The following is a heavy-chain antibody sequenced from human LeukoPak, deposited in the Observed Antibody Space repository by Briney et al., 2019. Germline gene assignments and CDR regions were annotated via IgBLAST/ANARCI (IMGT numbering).Heavy chain of an antibody. V-gene: IGHV3-48*04. J-gene: IGHJ4*02. CDR1: GFTLSNHA. CDR2: ISSSGSTI. CDR3: ARDWGNWDFDY. Sequence: GGSLRLSCAASGFTLSNHALIWVRQAPGKGLEWVSYISSSGSTIYYADSVKGRFTISRDNAKNSLYLQMNSLRAEDTAVYYCARDWGNWDFDYWGQGTLVIVSS. D-gene: IGHD1-1*01.